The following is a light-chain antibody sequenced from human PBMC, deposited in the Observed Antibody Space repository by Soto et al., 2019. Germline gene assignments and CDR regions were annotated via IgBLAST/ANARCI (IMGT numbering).Light chain of an antibody. J-gene: IGLJ2*01. Sequence: QSVLTQPPSASGSPGQSVSISCTGASSDVGSYNSVSWYQQFPGKAPKLIIYEVTNRPAGVPDRFSGSKSANTASLTVSGLQAEDEADYFCSSDAGYFVLFGAGTKLTVL. CDR1: SSDVGSYNS. V-gene: IGLV2-8*01. CDR3: SSDAGYFVL. CDR2: EVT.